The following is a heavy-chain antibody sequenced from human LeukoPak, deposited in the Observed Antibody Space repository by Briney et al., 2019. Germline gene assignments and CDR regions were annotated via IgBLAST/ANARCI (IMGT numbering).Heavy chain of an antibody. Sequence: SETLSLTCTVSGGSISSGGYYWSWIRQHPGKGLEWIGYIYYSGSTYYNPSLKSRDTISVDTSKNQFSLKLSSVTAADTAVYYCARVGFELERGFDPWGQGTLVTVSS. V-gene: IGHV4-31*03. CDR3: ARVGFELERGFDP. J-gene: IGHJ5*02. CDR1: GGSISSGGYY. D-gene: IGHD1-1*01. CDR2: IYYSGST.